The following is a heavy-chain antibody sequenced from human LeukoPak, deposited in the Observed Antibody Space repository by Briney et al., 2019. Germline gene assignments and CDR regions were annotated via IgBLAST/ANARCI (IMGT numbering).Heavy chain of an antibody. CDR1: GGSISSSSYY. J-gene: IGHJ4*02. CDR2: IYYSGST. V-gene: IGHV4-61*05. Sequence: PSETLSLTCTVSGGSISSSSYYWGWIRQPPGKGLEWIGYIYYSGSTNYNPSLKSRVTISVDTSKNQFSLKLSSVTAADTAVYYCARQGPPMVRGFLDYWGQGTLVTVSS. CDR3: ARQGPPMVRGFLDY. D-gene: IGHD3-10*01.